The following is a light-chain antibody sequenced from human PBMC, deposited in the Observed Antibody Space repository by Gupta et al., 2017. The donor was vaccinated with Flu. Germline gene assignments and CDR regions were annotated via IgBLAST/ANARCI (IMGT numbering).Light chain of an antibody. CDR3: MQGGEWT. J-gene: IGKJ1*01. CDR2: LGS. Sequence: DIVMTQSPLSLPVTPGEPASISCRSSQSLLHSNGYNYLDWYLQKPGQSPQLLIYLGSNRASGVPDRFSGSGSGTDFTLKSSRVEAEDVGVYYCMQGGEWTFGQGTKVEIK. CDR1: QSLLHSNGYNY. V-gene: IGKV2-28*01.